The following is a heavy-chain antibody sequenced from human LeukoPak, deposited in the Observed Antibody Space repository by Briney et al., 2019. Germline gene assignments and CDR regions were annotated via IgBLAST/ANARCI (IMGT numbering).Heavy chain of an antibody. J-gene: IGHJ6*02. Sequence: GGSLRLSCAASGFTFSSYAMGWVRQAPGKGLEWVSAISGSGGSTYYADSVKGRFTISRDNSKNTLYLQMNSLRAEDTAVYYCAKGGRELQGYYYYGMDVWGQGTTVTVSS. D-gene: IGHD3-10*01. CDR3: AKGGRELQGYYYYGMDV. CDR2: ISGSGGST. CDR1: GFTFSSYA. V-gene: IGHV3-23*01.